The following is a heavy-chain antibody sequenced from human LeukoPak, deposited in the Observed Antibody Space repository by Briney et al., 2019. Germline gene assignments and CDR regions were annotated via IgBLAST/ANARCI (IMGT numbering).Heavy chain of an antibody. CDR2: SWYDGSTK. V-gene: IGHV3-33*01. D-gene: IGHD2-21*02. Sequence: GALRLSCAASGFNPRTYGMHWVRQAPGKGLEWVALSWYDGSTKYYADSVKGRFSISRDNSKNTVYLQMDGLRAEDTAVYYCARDTTLVTLYYFDSWGQGALVTASS. CDR3: ARDTTLVTLYYFDS. CDR1: GFNPRTYG. J-gene: IGHJ4*02.